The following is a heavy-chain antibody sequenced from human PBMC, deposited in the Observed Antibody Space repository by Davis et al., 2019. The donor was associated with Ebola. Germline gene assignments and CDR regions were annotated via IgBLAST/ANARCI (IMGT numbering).Heavy chain of an antibody. Sequence: GESLKISCKASGYSFTNYWIAWVRQMPGKGLEWVGIIYPDDSDTRYRPSFQGQVTISADKSISTAYLQLSSLKASDTAMYYCARARSSAYDYGWYYYGMDVWGQGTTVTVSS. CDR1: GYSFTNYW. CDR2: IYPDDSDT. V-gene: IGHV5-51*01. J-gene: IGHJ6*02. D-gene: IGHD5-12*01. CDR3: ARARSSAYDYGWYYYGMDV.